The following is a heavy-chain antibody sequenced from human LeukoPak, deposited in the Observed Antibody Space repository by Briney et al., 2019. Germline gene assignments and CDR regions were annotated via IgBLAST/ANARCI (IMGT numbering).Heavy chain of an antibody. D-gene: IGHD6-13*01. Sequence: GGSLRLSCAASGFTFSSYAMHWVRQAPGKGLEWVAVISYDGSNKYYADSVKGRFTISRDNSKNTLYLQMNSLRAEDTAVYYCASFIGAAGMDGWGQGTTVTVSS. J-gene: IGHJ6*02. CDR2: ISYDGSNK. CDR1: GFTFSSYA. V-gene: IGHV3-30*04. CDR3: ASFIGAAGMDG.